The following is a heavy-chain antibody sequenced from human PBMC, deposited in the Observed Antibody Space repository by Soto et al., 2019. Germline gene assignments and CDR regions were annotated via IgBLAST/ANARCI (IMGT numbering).Heavy chain of an antibody. V-gene: IGHV3-30-3*01. D-gene: IGHD2-21*02. CDR1: GFTFSSYA. Sequence: HPGGSLRLSCAASGFTFSSYAMHWVRQAPDKGLEWVAVISYDGSNKYYADSVKGRFTISRDNSKNTLYLQMNSLRAEDTAVYYCARDPSCGGDCAPGYFQHWAQGTLVTVSS. CDR3: ARDPSCGGDCAPGYFQH. J-gene: IGHJ1*01. CDR2: ISYDGSNK.